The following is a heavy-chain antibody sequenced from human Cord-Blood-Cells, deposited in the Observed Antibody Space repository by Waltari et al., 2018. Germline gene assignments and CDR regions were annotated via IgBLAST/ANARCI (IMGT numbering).Heavy chain of an antibody. CDR3: ARDLPPSSSWYGPPLGYYYYYMDV. J-gene: IGHJ6*03. D-gene: IGHD6-13*01. V-gene: IGHV4-59*01. CDR2: IYYSGST. CDR1: GGSISSYY. Sequence: TVSGGSISSYYWSWIRQPPGKGLEWIGYIYYSGSTNYNPSLKSRVTISVDTSKNQFSLKLSSVTAADTAVYYCARDLPPSSSWYGPPLGYYYYYMDVWGKGTTVTVSS.